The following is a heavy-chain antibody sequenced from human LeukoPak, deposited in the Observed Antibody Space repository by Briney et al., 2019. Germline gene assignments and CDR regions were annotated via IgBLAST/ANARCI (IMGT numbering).Heavy chain of an antibody. CDR2: ISKDGSEK. Sequence: PGGSLRLSCAASGFTLSSYLMSWVRQAPGRGLEWVANISKDGSEKYYVDSVKGRFTVSRDNAKNTRYLQMNSLRGEDTAVYYCARVNLNRKALEISGQGTLVTTSS. CDR3: ARVNLNRKALEI. V-gene: IGHV3-7*01. D-gene: IGHD1-14*01. J-gene: IGHJ3*02. CDR1: GFTLSSYL.